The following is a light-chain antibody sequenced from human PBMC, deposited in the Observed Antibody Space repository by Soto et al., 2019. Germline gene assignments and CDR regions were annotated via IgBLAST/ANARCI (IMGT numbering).Light chain of an antibody. Sequence: EIVLTQSPGTLSLSPGEGATLSCRASQTVTNNYLTWYQQKPGQAPRLVIYGASSRATGIQDRFSGSGSGTDFTLTISSLEPEDFAVYYCQQHGTSPLTFGGGTKVDI. CDR2: GAS. J-gene: IGKJ4*01. V-gene: IGKV3-20*01. CDR1: QTVTNNY. CDR3: QQHGTSPLT.